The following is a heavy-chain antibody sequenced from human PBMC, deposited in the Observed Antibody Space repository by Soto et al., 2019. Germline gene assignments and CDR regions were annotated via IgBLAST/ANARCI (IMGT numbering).Heavy chain of an antibody. J-gene: IGHJ2*01. Sequence: QVQLQESGPGLVKPSQTLSITCTVSGASISSGGYYWNWIRQHPGKGLEWIGYIYYSGSTYYNPSLKSQVTLAVDTSKNEFSPKLGSVTAADPAVYYCARDGRARGKEVAGRFWYFDLWGRGTLVTVSS. CDR2: IYYSGST. D-gene: IGHD6-19*01. V-gene: IGHV4-31*01. CDR1: GASISSGGYY. CDR3: ARDGRARGKEVAGRFWYFDL.